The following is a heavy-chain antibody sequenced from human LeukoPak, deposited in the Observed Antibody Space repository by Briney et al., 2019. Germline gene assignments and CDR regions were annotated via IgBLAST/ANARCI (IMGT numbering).Heavy chain of an antibody. CDR2: INPSGGST. J-gene: IGHJ4*02. Sequence: ASVKVSCKASGYTFTSYYMHWVRQAPGQGLEWMGIINPSGGSTSYAQKFQGRVTMTRDMSTSTAYMELSSLRSEDTAVYYCARLRPAGPYYFDYWGQGTLVTVSS. CDR1: GYTFTSYY. D-gene: IGHD6-19*01. V-gene: IGHV1-46*01. CDR3: ARLRPAGPYYFDY.